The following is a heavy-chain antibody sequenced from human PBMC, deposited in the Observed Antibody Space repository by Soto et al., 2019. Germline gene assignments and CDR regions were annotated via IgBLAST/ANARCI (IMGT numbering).Heavy chain of an antibody. CDR3: ARQRTTVVTQAYFDH. V-gene: IGHV4-39*01. CDR1: GESISIISYY. CDR2: IYYSGRT. J-gene: IGHJ4*02. D-gene: IGHD2-21*02. Sequence: SETLSLTCIVSGESISIISYYLVCIRQPPGKGLEWIGSIYYSGRTYYNPSFKSRVTISIDTSKNQFSLKLSSVTATDTAVYYCARQRTTVVTQAYFDHWSQGALVTASS.